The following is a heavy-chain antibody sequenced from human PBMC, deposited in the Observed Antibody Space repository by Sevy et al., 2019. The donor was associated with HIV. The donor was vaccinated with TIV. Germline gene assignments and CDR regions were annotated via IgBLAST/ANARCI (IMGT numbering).Heavy chain of an antibody. CDR1: GYSISSGYY. J-gene: IGHJ4*02. D-gene: IGHD2-15*01. V-gene: IGHV4-38-2*02. CDR3: AGGGELCDNGSCHSMVY. Sequence: SETLSLTCTVSGYSISSGYYWGWIRQAPGKGLEWIGNIYNSGSAYYNPSLKSRVTISVDTSKNQFSLKLNSVTAADTAVYYYAGGGELCDNGSCHSMVYWGQGTLVTVSS. CDR2: IYNSGSA.